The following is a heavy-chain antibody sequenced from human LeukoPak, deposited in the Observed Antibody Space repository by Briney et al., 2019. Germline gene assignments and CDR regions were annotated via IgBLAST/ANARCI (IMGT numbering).Heavy chain of an antibody. CDR2: NNPDSGAT. J-gene: IGHJ5*02. V-gene: IGHV1-2*02. D-gene: IGHD2-15*01. Sequence: ASVKVSCKASGYTSTGYYMHWVRQAPGQGLEWMGWNNPDSGATNYAQKFQGRVTMARDTSISTAYMELSRLRSDDTAVYYCARGGCSGGSCYGWFDPWGQGTLVTVSS. CDR1: GYTSTGYY. CDR3: ARGGCSGGSCYGWFDP.